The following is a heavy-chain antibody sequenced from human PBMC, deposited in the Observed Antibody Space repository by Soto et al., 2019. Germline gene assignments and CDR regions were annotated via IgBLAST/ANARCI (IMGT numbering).Heavy chain of an antibody. D-gene: IGHD3-22*01. CDR2: ISSSSSTI. CDR1: GFTFSSYS. Sequence: GGSLRLSCAASGFTFSSYSMNWVRQAPGKGLEWVSYISSSSSTIYYADSVKGRFTISRDNAKNSLYLQMNSLRAEDTAVYYCARDQLYYNDISGRPLNAFDVWGQGTLVTVSS. V-gene: IGHV3-48*01. CDR3: ARDQLYYNDISGRPLNAFDV. J-gene: IGHJ3*01.